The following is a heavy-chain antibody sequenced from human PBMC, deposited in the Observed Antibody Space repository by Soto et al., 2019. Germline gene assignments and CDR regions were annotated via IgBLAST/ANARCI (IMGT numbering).Heavy chain of an antibody. Sequence: QLQLVQSGAEVKNPGASVKVSCKAPGYTFTGYYMHWVRQAPGQGLEWMGWINLNSGGTNYAQKFQGWVTMTRDTSISTAYMELSRLRSDDTAVYYCARESGVAAAGQGVLDYWGQGTLVTVSS. V-gene: IGHV1-2*04. CDR2: INLNSGGT. J-gene: IGHJ4*02. CDR1: GYTFTGYY. CDR3: ARESGVAAAGQGVLDY. D-gene: IGHD6-13*01.